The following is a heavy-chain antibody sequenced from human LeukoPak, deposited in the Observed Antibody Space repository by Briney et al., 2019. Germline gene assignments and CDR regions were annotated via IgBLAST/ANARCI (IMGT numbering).Heavy chain of an antibody. V-gene: IGHV1-46*01. D-gene: IGHD3-10*01. J-gene: IGHJ4*02. CDR3: ARENVWEDVGRPYYYGLGSYYNVWYFDY. CDR2: INPSGGST. CDR1: GYTFTSYY. Sequence: ASVKVSCKASGYTFTSYYMHWVRQAPGQGLEWMGIINPSGGSTSYAQKFQGRVAMTRDTSTSTVYMELSSLRSEDTAVYYCARENVWEDVGRPYYYGLGSYYNVWYFDYWGQGTLVTVSS.